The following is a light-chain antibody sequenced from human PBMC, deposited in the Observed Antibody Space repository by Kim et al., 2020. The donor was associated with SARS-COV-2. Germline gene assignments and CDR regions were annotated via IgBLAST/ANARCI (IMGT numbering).Light chain of an antibody. V-gene: IGLV3-21*04. CDR3: QVWDSSSDHRV. J-gene: IGLJ3*02. CDR1: NIGSKS. CDR2: YDN. Sequence: SYELTQPPSVSVAPGKTASITCGGFNIGSKSVHWYQQKPGQAPVLVIYYDNDRPSGIPERFSGSNSGNTVTLTISRVEAGDEADYYCQVWDSSSDHRVFGGGTKLTVL.